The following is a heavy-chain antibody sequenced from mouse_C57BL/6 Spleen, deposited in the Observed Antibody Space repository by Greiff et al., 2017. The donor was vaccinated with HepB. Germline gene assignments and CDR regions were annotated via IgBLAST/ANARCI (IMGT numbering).Heavy chain of an antibody. V-gene: IGHV14-1*01. J-gene: IGHJ2*01. CDR2: IDPEDGDT. D-gene: IGHD2-4*01. CDR3: TTALYDYDERGFDY. Sequence: EVMLVESGAELVRPGASVKLSCTASGFNIKDYYMHWVKQRPEQGLEWIGRIDPEDGDTEYAPKFQGKATMTADTSSNTAYLQLSSLTSEDTAVYYCTTALYDYDERGFDYWGQGTTLTVSS. CDR1: GFNIKDYY.